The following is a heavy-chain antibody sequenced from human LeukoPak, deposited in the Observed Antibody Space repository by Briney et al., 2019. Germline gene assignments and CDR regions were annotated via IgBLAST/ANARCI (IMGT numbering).Heavy chain of an antibody. D-gene: IGHD3-22*01. Sequence: SETLSLTCTVSGGSISSYYWSWIRQPPGKGLEWIGYIYYSGSTNYNPSLKSRVTITVDTSKNQFSLKLSSVTAADTAVYYCARLDYYDSSGYYLDYWGQGTLVTVSS. CDR3: ARLDYYDSSGYYLDY. V-gene: IGHV4-59*08. CDR2: IYYSGST. CDR1: GGSISSYY. J-gene: IGHJ4*02.